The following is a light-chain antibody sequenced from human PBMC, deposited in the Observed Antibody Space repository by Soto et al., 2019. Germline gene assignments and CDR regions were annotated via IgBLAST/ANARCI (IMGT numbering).Light chain of an antibody. CDR2: DSS. J-gene: IGKJ3*01. V-gene: IGKV3-15*01. Sequence: VMTQSPATLSVSPGEGATLSCWASQSVGRSLAWYQQKPGQAPRLLMFDSSTRATGIPAKFSGSGSGTEVTLTISSLQSEDFAIYYCQQYDDCPLTFGPGTKLDI. CDR1: QSVGRS. CDR3: QQYDDCPLT.